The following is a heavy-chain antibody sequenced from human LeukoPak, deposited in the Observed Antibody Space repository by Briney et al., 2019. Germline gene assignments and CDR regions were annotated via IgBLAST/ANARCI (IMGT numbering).Heavy chain of an antibody. D-gene: IGHD6-13*01. V-gene: IGHV4-34*01. CDR1: GGSFSGYY. Sequence: PSETLSLTCAVYGGSFSGYYWSWIRQPPGKGLEWIGEINHSGSTNYNPSLKSRVTISVDTSKNQFSLKLSSVTAADTAVYYCARILRGSSWYYYYGMDVWGQGTTVTVSS. J-gene: IGHJ6*02. CDR2: INHSGST. CDR3: ARILRGSSWYYYYGMDV.